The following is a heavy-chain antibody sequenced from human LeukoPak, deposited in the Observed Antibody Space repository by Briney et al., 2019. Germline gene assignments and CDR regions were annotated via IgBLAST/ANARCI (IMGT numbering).Heavy chain of an antibody. CDR2: IWEDGSNI. Sequence: PGPSLRLSCAASGFTFSTYGMHWVRQAPGKGLECVAGIWEDGSNIYYADSVKGRFIISRDNSKNTLYLQMNSLRAEDTAVYYCARAGYNSGWYEYWGQGTLVTVSS. V-gene: IGHV3-33*01. CDR1: GFTFSTYG. J-gene: IGHJ4*02. D-gene: IGHD6-19*01. CDR3: ARAGYNSGWYEY.